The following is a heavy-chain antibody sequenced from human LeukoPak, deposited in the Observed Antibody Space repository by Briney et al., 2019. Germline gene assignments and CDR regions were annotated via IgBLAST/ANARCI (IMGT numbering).Heavy chain of an antibody. V-gene: IGHV4-30-4*01. J-gene: IGHJ3*02. CDR1: GGSISSGDYY. CDR2: IYYSGST. Sequence: SETLSLTCTVSGGSISSGDYYWSWIRQPPGKGLEWIVYIYYSGSTYYNPSLKSRVTISVDTSKNQFSLKLSSVTAADTAVYYCARGHYYDSSGYFGAFDIWGQGTMVTVSS. D-gene: IGHD3-22*01. CDR3: ARGHYYDSSGYFGAFDI.